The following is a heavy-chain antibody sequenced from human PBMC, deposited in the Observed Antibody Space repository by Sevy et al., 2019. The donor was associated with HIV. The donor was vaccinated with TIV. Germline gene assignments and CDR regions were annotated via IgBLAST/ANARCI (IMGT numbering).Heavy chain of an antibody. J-gene: IGHJ5*02. D-gene: IGHD2-21*02. Sequence: GGSLRLSCAASGFTFSSYSMNWVRQAPEKGLEWISFVSGNSGAINYADSVKGRFTISRDNSKNTLYLQMNSLRAEDTAVYYCAKELAYCGGDCYSGWFDPWGQGTLVTVSS. CDR1: GFTFSSYS. CDR3: AKELAYCGGDCYSGWFDP. V-gene: IGHV3-48*01. CDR2: VSGNSGAI.